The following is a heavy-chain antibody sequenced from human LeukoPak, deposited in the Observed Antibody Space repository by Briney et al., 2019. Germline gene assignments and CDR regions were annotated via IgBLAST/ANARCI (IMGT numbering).Heavy chain of an antibody. V-gene: IGHV3-23*01. D-gene: IGHD3-10*01. Sequence: GGSLRLSCAASGFTFSSYWMSWVRQAPGKGLEWVSAISGSGGSTYYADSVKGRFTISRDNSKNTLYLQMNSLRAEDTAVYYCAKDRRVLLWFGPFDYWGQGTLVTVSS. CDR1: GFTFSSYW. J-gene: IGHJ4*02. CDR2: ISGSGGST. CDR3: AKDRRVLLWFGPFDY.